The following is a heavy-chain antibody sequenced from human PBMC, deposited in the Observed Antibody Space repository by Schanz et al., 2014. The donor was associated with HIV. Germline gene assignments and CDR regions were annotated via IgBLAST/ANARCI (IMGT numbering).Heavy chain of an antibody. CDR2: ISWNSGSI. J-gene: IGHJ6*02. D-gene: IGHD5-18*01. CDR1: GFSFSNSA. V-gene: IGHV3-9*01. Sequence: EVQLLESGGGLVLSGGPLRLSCAASGFSFSNSAMTWVRQAPGKGLEWVSGISWNSGSIGYADSVKGRFTISRDNAKNSLYLQMNSLRGEDTALYHCAKDLSVYNVHSIMVTPPVGYGMDVWGQGTTVTVS. CDR3: AKDLSVYNVHSIMVTPPVGYGMDV.